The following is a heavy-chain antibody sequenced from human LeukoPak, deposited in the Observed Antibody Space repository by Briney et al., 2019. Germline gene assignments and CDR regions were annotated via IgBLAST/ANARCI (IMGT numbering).Heavy chain of an antibody. Sequence: GGSLRLPCAASGFTFSSYAMHWVRQAPGKGLEWVAVISYDGSNKYYADSVKGRFTISRDNSKNALYLQMNSLRAEDTAVYYCARVALRYCGGDCYPDDYWGQGTLVTVSS. J-gene: IGHJ4*02. CDR2: ISYDGSNK. V-gene: IGHV3-30*04. CDR1: GFTFSSYA. D-gene: IGHD2-21*02. CDR3: ARVALRYCGGDCYPDDY.